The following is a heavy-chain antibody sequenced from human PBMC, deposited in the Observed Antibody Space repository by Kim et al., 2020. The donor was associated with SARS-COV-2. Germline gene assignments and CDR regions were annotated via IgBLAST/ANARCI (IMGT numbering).Heavy chain of an antibody. V-gene: IGHV3-15*01. CDR1: GFTFSNAW. CDR3: TTEVVPGLYYYYGMDV. CDR2: IKSKTDGGTT. D-gene: IGHD2-2*01. Sequence: GGSLRLSCAASGFTFSNAWMSWVRQAPGKGLEWVGRIKSKTDGGTTDYAAPVKGRFTISRDDSKNTLYLQMNSLKTEDTAVYYCTTEVVPGLYYYYGMDVWGQGTPVTVSS. J-gene: IGHJ6*02.